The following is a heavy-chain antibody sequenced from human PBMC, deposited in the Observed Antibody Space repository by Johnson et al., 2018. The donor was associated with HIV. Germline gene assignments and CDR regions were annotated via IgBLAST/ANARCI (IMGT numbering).Heavy chain of an antibody. Sequence: QLVESGGGLVQPGRSLRLSCAASGFTFDDYAMHWVRQAPGKGLEWVSGISWNSGSIGYADSVKGRFTISRDNAKNSLYLQMNSLRAEDTALYYCAKAGIRITMRVRGAFDIWGQGTMVTVSS. J-gene: IGHJ3*02. CDR1: GFTFDDYA. CDR2: ISWNSGSI. CDR3: AKAGIRITMRVRGAFDI. D-gene: IGHD3-22*01. V-gene: IGHV3-9*01.